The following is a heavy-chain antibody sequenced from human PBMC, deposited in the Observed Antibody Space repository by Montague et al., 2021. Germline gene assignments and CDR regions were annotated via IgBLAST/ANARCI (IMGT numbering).Heavy chain of an antibody. J-gene: IGHJ4*02. V-gene: IGHV3-7*01. CDR3: ARDQGQGYCGGDCYVGLDY. CDR2: IKQDGSEK. D-gene: IGHD2-21*01. CDR1: EFPFSNYW. Sequence: SLRLSCAASEFPFSNYWMSWVRQAPGKGLEWVANIKQDGSEKHYVDSVKGRFTISRDNAKNSLYLQMNSLRAEDTAAYFCARDQGQGYCGGDCYVGLDYWGQGTLVTVSS.